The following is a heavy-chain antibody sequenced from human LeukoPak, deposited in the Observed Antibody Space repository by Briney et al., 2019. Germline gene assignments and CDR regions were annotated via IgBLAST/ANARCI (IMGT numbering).Heavy chain of an antibody. CDR1: GFTFSSYE. J-gene: IGHJ4*02. CDR3: ATKIVATIWENDY. V-gene: IGHV3-48*03. D-gene: IGHD5-12*01. Sequence: GGSLRLSCAASGFTFSSYEMNWVRQAPGKGLEWVSYISSSGSTIYYADSVKGRFTISRDNAKNSLYLQMSSLRAEDTAVYYCATKIVATIWENDYWGQGTLVTVSS. CDR2: ISSSGSTI.